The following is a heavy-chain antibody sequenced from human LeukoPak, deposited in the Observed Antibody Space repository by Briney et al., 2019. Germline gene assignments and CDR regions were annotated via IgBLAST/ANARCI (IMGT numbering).Heavy chain of an antibody. V-gene: IGHV3-23*01. D-gene: IGHD6-13*01. CDR3: AKWKYSNLGIDDY. CDR1: GFTFSSYA. Sequence: GGSLRLPCAASGFTFSSYAMSWVRQVPGKGLEWVSVISGSGDNTYYADSVKGRFTISRDNSKNMLYLQMNSLRAEDTAVYYCAKWKYSNLGIDDYWGQGTLVTVSS. CDR2: ISGSGDNT. J-gene: IGHJ4*02.